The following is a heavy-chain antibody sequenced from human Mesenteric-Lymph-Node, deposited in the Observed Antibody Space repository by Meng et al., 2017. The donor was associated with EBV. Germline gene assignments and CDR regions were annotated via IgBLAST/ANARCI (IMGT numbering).Heavy chain of an antibody. V-gene: IGHV3-21*01. J-gene: IGHJ2*01. Sequence: EVQLLESGXXLXKPGGXXRXXXXXXGFTFNSYSMNWVRQAPGKGLEWVSSITSSGSYIYYADSMKGRFTISRDNAKNSLFLQMNSLRAEDTAVYYCARAPASSSRYHWYFDLWGRGTLVNVSS. D-gene: IGHD6-13*01. CDR3: ARAPASSSRYHWYFDL. CDR2: ITSSGSYI. CDR1: GFTFNSYS.